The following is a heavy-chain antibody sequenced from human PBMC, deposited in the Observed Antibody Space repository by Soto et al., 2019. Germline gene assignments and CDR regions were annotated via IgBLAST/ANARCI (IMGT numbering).Heavy chain of an antibody. J-gene: IGHJ4*02. CDR3: AARYSSGWYSFFDY. CDR2: IVVGSGNT. Sequence: SVKVSCKASGYTFTSSAMQWVRQARGQRLEWIGWIVVGSGNTNYAQKFQERVTITRDMSTSTAYMELSSLRSEDTAVYYCAARYSSGWYSFFDYWGQGTLVTVSS. V-gene: IGHV1-58*02. D-gene: IGHD6-19*01. CDR1: GYTFTSSA.